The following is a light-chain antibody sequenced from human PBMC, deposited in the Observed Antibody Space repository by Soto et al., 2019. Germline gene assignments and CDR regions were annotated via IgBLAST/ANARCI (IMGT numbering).Light chain of an antibody. V-gene: IGLV3-21*04. J-gene: IGLJ2*01. CDR3: QVWDSSSDHRGV. CDR1: KIGSKS. CDR2: YDS. Sequence: SYELTQPPSVSVAPGKTARITCGGNKIGSKSVHWYQQKPGQAPVLVIYYDSDRPSGIPERFSGSNSGNTATLTISRVEAGDEADYYCQVWDSSSDHRGVFGGGTKLTVL.